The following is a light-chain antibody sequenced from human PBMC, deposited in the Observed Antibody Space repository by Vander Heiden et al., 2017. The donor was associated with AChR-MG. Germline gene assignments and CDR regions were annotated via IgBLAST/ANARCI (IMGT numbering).Light chain of an antibody. CDR1: NSNIVAGYG. J-gene: IGLJ2*01. CDR3: QSYDSSLSGSVV. V-gene: IGLV1-40*01. CDR2: SYS. Sequence: QSVLTQPPSVSGAPGQRVTVSCTGSNSNIVAGYGVPWYQQLPGTAPKLLIYSYSSRPSGVPDRFSGSKSGTSASLAITGLQAEDEAYYYCQSYDSSLSGSVVFGGGTKLTVL.